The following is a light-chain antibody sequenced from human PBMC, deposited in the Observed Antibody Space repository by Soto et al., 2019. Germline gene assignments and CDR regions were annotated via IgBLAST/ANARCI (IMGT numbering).Light chain of an antibody. Sequence: QSALTQPASVSGSPGQSNTISCTGTSSDVGLYEYVSWYQQHPGKAPQLMIYAVSNRPSGVSNRFSASKSGNTASLFISGLQAEDEADYYCGSYTSDSSYVFGSGTKVTVL. V-gene: IGLV2-14*01. CDR1: SSDVGLYEY. J-gene: IGLJ1*01. CDR3: GSYTSDSSYV. CDR2: AVS.